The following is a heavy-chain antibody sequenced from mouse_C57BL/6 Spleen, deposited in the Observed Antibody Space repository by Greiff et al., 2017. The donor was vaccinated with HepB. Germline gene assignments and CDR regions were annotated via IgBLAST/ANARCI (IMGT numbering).Heavy chain of an antibody. V-gene: IGHV5-12*01. CDR2: ISNGGGST. Sequence: EVQRVESGGGLVQPGGSLKLSCAASGFTFSDYYMYWVRQTPEKRLEWVAYISNGGGSTYYPDTVKGRFTISRDNAKNTLYLQMSRLKSEDTAMYYCARGGLLLDYWGQGTTLTVSS. CDR1: GFTFSDYY. J-gene: IGHJ2*01. CDR3: ARGGLLLDY. D-gene: IGHD2-3*01.